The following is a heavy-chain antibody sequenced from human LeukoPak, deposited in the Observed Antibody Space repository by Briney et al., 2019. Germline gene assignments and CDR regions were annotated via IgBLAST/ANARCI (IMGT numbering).Heavy chain of an antibody. V-gene: IGHV3-7*01. CDR1: GFPFSGYV. J-gene: IGHJ6*02. Sequence: GGSLRLSCAASGFPFSGYVLSWVRQAPGKGLEWVANIKQDGSEKYCVDSVKGRFTISRDNAKNSLYLQMNSLRAEDTAVYYCARDSRIAARYYYYYGMDVWGQGTTVTVSS. D-gene: IGHD6-13*01. CDR3: ARDSRIAARYYYYYGMDV. CDR2: IKQDGSEK.